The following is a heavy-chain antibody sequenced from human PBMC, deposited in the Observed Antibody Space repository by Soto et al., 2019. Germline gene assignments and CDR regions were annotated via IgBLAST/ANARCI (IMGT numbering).Heavy chain of an antibody. CDR2: ISGSGGST. CDR3: ENVIGDYGYYYYMDV. D-gene: IGHD4-17*01. J-gene: IGHJ6*03. CDR1: GYTFSSYA. V-gene: IGHV3-23*01. Sequence: PWGSMRLSCAASGYTFSSYAMSWFRQAPGKGLEWVSAISGSGGSTYYADSVKGRFTISRDNSKNTQYLQMNSLRAEDTAVYYCENVIGDYGYYYYMDVWGKGTTVTVYS.